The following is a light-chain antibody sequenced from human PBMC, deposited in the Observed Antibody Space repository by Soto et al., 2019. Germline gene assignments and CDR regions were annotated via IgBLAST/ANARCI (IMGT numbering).Light chain of an antibody. CDR3: QKHDFAPFT. CDR2: SAS. CDR1: QDINNY. V-gene: IGKV1-27*01. Sequence: DIQMTQSPSSLSASVGDRVTITCRASQDINNYLAWYQQKPGKVPKLLIYSASSLQSGVPSRFSGSGSGTEFTRPLSSLQSEDVATYYCQKHDFAPFTFCPGTKVDIK. J-gene: IGKJ3*01.